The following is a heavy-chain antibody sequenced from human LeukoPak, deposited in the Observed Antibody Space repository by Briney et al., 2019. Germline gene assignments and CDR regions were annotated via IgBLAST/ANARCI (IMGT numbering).Heavy chain of an antibody. CDR2: IYSGGST. CDR1: GFTVSSNY. J-gene: IGHJ4*02. V-gene: IGHV3-66*01. Sequence: GGSLRLSCAASGFTVSSNYMSWGRQAPGKGLEGVSVIYSGGSTYYADSVKGRFTISRDNSKNTLYLQMNSLRAEDTAVYYCARDPLWFGELLYANWGQGTLVTVSS. CDR3: ARDPLWFGELLYAN. D-gene: IGHD3-10*01.